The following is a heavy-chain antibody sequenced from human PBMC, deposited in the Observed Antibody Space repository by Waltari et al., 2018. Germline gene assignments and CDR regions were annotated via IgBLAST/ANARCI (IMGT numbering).Heavy chain of an antibody. V-gene: IGHV3-7*01. CDR2: IKQDGSEK. Sequence: EVQLVESGGGLVQPGGSLRLSCAASGFPFSSYWLSLVRQAPGKGLVWVANIKQDGSEKYYVDSVKGRFTISRDNAKNSLYLQMNSLRAEDTAVYYCATLQPDRDFGGDYAETDAFDIWGQGTMVTVSS. D-gene: IGHD4-17*01. J-gene: IGHJ3*02. CDR1: GFPFSSYW. CDR3: ATLQPDRDFGGDYAETDAFDI.